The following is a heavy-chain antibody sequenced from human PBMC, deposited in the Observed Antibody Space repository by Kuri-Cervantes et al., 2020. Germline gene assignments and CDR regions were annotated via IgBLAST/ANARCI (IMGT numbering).Heavy chain of an antibody. CDR1: GFTFSSYS. CDR2: ISSSSSYI. Sequence: GESLKISCAASGFTFSSYSMNWVRQAPGKGLEWVSSISSSSSYIYYADSVKGRFTISRDNAKNSLYLQMNSLRAEDTAVYYCARDVNQYKWNDLDFWGQGTLVTVSS. J-gene: IGHJ4*02. CDR3: ARDVNQYKWNDLDF. V-gene: IGHV3-21*01. D-gene: IGHD1-20*01.